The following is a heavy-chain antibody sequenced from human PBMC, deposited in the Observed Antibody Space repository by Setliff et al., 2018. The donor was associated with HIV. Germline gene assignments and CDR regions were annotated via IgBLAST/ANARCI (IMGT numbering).Heavy chain of an antibody. D-gene: IGHD3-22*01. CDR2: IYSGGGT. V-gene: IGHV3-66*01. J-gene: IGHJ4*02. CDR1: EFSVSSNT. Sequence: PGGSLRLSCAGSEFSVSSNTMSWIRQAPGKGPEWVSLIYSGGGTYYADSVKGRFTISRDSSRNTLYLQLTSLRVEDTAVYYCGRELSAGYYYDSSGGVLDHWGQGTLVTVSS. CDR3: GRELSAGYYYDSSGGVLDH.